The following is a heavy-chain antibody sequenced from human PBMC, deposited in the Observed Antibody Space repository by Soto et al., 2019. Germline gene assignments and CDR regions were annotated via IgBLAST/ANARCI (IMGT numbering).Heavy chain of an antibody. D-gene: IGHD2-15*01. CDR2: IWFDGSNK. CDR1: GFTFSAYG. CDR3: ARAVFGCSGGTCYSHYGMDV. Sequence: QVQLVESGGGVVQPGRSLRLSCAASGFTFSAYGMHWVRQAPGKGLHWVANIWFDGSNKYYADSVKGRFTISRDNSKNTVSLQMNSLRAEYTAIYYCARAVFGCSGGTCYSHYGMDVWGQGTTVTVSS. J-gene: IGHJ6*02. V-gene: IGHV3-33*01.